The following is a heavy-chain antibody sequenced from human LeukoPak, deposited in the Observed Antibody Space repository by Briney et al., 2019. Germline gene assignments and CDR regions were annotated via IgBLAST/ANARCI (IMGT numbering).Heavy chain of an antibody. CDR1: GFTFSSYA. CDR3: ARDPYSSTWSYGMDV. D-gene: IGHD6-6*01. CDR2: ISASGGSI. Sequence: GGSLRLSCAASGFTFSSYAMSWVRQDPGKGLEWVSGISASGGSIYYADSVKGRFTISRDNAKNSLSLQMNTLRAEDTAVYYCARDPYSSTWSYGMDVWGQGTTVTVSS. J-gene: IGHJ6*02. V-gene: IGHV3-23*01.